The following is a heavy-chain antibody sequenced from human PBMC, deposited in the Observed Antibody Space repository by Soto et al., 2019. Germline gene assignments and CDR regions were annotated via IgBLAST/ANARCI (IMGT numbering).Heavy chain of an antibody. CDR1: GFTISRHT. CDR2: ITGNGDRT. Sequence: EPLVESGGGFVQPGGSLRLSCAASGFTISRHTMHWVRQAPGKGLEYVASITGNGDRTEYAESVKGRFTISRDNSKNTLYLQMGSLRDEDMAIYYCARDNGCVQFDFWGQGALVTVSS. V-gene: IGHV3-64*07. CDR3: ARDNGCVQFDF. D-gene: IGHD1-1*01. J-gene: IGHJ4*02.